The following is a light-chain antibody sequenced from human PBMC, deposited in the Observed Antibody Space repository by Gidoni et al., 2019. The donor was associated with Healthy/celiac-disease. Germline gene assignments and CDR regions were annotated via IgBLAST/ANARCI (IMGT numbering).Light chain of an antibody. CDR3: QQRSNWRLT. V-gene: IGKV3-11*01. CDR2: DAS. Sequence: EIVLTQSPATLSLSPGERATLSCRASQSVSSYLAWYQQKPGQAPRHLIYDASNRATGIPARFSGSGSGTDFTLTISSLEPEDFAVYYCQQRSNWRLTFGGGTKVEIK. J-gene: IGKJ4*01. CDR1: QSVSSY.